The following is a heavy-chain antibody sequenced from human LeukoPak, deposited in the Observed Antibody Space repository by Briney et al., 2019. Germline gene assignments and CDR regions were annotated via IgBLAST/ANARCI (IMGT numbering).Heavy chain of an antibody. D-gene: IGHD1-26*01. V-gene: IGHV3-11*04. Sequence: GGSLRLSCAAAGLSFSDNYMSWIRVAPGKGMECVSYISGGGSAAYCADSVKGRFTISRDNAKNSVYLEMNSLRVEDTGVYFCAKWERALDTWGQGTLVTVSS. CDR2: ISGGGSAA. CDR3: AKWERALDT. J-gene: IGHJ5*02. CDR1: GLSFSDNY.